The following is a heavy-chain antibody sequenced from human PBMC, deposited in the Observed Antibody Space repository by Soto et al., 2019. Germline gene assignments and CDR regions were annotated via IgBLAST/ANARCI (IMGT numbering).Heavy chain of an antibody. Sequence: ASVNVSCKASGYTFTGYYMHWVRQAPGQGLEWMGWINPNSGGTNYAQKFQGRVTMTRDTSISTAYMELSRLRSDDTAVYYCARRYCSSTSCYNDYYYYGMDVWGQGTTVTVSS. D-gene: IGHD2-2*02. CDR3: ARRYCSSTSCYNDYYYYGMDV. CDR2: INPNSGGT. J-gene: IGHJ6*02. V-gene: IGHV1-2*02. CDR1: GYTFTGYY.